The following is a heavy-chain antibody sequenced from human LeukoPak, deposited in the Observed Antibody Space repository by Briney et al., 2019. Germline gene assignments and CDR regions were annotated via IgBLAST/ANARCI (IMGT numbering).Heavy chain of an antibody. J-gene: IGHJ6*02. CDR2: ISSSSSYI. D-gene: IGHD3-10*01. CDR3: ARRQRVRGGYYYGMDV. V-gene: IGHV3-21*01. CDR1: GFTFSSYS. Sequence: PGGSLRLSCAASGFTFSSYSMNWVRQAPGKGLEWVSSISSSSSYIYYADSVKGRFTISRDNAKNSLYLQMNSLRAEDTAVYYCARRQRVRGGYYYGMDVWGQGTTVTVSS.